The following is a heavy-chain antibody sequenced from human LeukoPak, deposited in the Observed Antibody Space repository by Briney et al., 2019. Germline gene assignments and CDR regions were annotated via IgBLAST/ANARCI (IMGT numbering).Heavy chain of an antibody. CDR1: GGSISSSNW. D-gene: IGHD6-19*01. Sequence: PSETLSLTCAVSGGSISSSNWWSWVRQPPGKGLEWIGEIYHSGSTNYNPSLKSRVTISVDKSKNQFSLKLSSVTAADTAVYYCATYSSGWYYLDYWGQGTLVTVSS. J-gene: IGHJ4*02. CDR2: IYHSGST. V-gene: IGHV4-4*02. CDR3: ATYSSGWYYLDY.